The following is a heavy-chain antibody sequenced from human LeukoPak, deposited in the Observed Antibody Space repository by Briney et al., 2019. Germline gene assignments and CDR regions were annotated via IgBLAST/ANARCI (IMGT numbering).Heavy chain of an antibody. J-gene: IGHJ5*02. CDR2: IYPGDSDT. V-gene: IGHV5-51*01. CDR1: GYRFTSYW. Sequence: GESLKISCKGSGYRFTSYWIGWVRQTPGKGLEWMGIIYPGDSDTRYSPSFQGQVTISADKSISTAYLQWSSLKASDTAMYYCASGCSSTSCQNWFDPWGQGTLVTVSS. CDR3: ASGCSSTSCQNWFDP. D-gene: IGHD2-2*01.